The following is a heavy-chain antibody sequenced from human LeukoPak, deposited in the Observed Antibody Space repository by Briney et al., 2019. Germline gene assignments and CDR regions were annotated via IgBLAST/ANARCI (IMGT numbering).Heavy chain of an antibody. CDR1: GCTFSSYS. CDR2: ISSLSGTI. Sequence: GGSLSLSCTVSGCTFSSYSMNWVRQAPGKGLEWVSYISSLSGTIYYADSVKGRFIISRDNAQNSLFMQMNSLRAEDTAVYYCVRDQGGAVSYWGQGTLVTVSS. V-gene: IGHV3-48*01. CDR3: VRDQGGAVSY. D-gene: IGHD3-16*01. J-gene: IGHJ4*02.